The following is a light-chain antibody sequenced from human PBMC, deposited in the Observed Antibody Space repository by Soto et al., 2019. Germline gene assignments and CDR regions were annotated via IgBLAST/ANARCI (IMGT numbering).Light chain of an antibody. V-gene: IGKV3-20*01. CDR1: QSVSSIY. J-gene: IGKJ2*01. Sequence: EIVLTQSPGTLSLSPGERATLSCRASQSVSSIYLAWYQQKPGQAPRLLIYGASSRATGIPDRFSGSGSGTDFTFTISRLEPEDFAVYYCQQYGSSPPYTFGQGTKLEIK. CDR2: GAS. CDR3: QQYGSSPPYT.